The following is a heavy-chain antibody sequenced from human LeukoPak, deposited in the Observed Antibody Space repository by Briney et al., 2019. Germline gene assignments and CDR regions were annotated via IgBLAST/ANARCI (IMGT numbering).Heavy chain of an antibody. CDR2: ISAYNGNT. CDR1: GYTFTSYG. V-gene: IGHV1-18*04. CDR3: ARDDSSYCSGGSCYPNWFDP. Sequence: ASVKVSCKASGYTFTSYGISWVRQAPGQGLEWMGWISAYNGNTNYAQKLQGRVTMTTDTSTSTAYMDLRSLRSDDTAVYYCARDDSSYCSGGSCYPNWFDPWGQGTLVTVSS. J-gene: IGHJ5*02. D-gene: IGHD2-15*01.